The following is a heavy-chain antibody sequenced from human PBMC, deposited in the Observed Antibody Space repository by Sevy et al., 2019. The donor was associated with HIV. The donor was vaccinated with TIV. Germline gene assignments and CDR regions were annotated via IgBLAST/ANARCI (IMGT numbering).Heavy chain of an antibody. J-gene: IGHJ4*02. CDR1: GFTFSSYA. CDR2: ISGSGGST. CDR3: AKDELVGIAAAGTVDY. D-gene: IGHD6-13*01. Sequence: GGSLRLSCAASGFTFSSYAMSWVRQAPGKGLEWVSAISGSGGSTYYADSVKGRFTISRDNSKNTPYLQMNSLRAEDTAVYSCAKDELVGIAAAGTVDYWGQGTLVTVSS. V-gene: IGHV3-23*01.